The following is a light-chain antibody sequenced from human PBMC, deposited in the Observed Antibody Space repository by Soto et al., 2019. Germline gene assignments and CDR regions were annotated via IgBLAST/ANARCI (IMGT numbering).Light chain of an antibody. V-gene: IGLV2-23*02. J-gene: IGLJ1*01. Sequence: QSALTQPASVSGSPGQSITISCTGTSSDVGSYNLVSWYQHHPGKAPKLMISEVSKRPSGVSNRFSGSKSGNMASLTISGLQAEDEADYYCCSYAGSSTHYVFGTGTKLTVL. CDR3: CSYAGSSTHYV. CDR1: SSDVGSYNL. CDR2: EVS.